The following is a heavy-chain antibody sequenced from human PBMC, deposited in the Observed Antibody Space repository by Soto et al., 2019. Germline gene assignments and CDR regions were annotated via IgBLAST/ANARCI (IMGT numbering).Heavy chain of an antibody. CDR3: AKELPPQLGILAFDI. D-gene: IGHD7-27*01. V-gene: IGHV3-30*18. CDR1: GFTFSSYG. CDR2: ISYDGSNK. Sequence: PGGSLRLSCAASGFTFSSYGMHWVRQAPGKGLEWVAVISYDGSNKYYADSVKGRFTISRDNSKNTLYLQMNSLRAEDTAVYYCAKELPPQLGILAFDIWGQGTMVTVSS. J-gene: IGHJ3*02.